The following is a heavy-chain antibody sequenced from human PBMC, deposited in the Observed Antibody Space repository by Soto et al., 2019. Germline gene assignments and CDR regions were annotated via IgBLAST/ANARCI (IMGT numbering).Heavy chain of an antibody. CDR1: GFTFGDYA. J-gene: IGHJ4*02. V-gene: IGHV3-49*04. CDR2: IRSKAYGGTT. CDR3: TILQYPFGGVIDY. Sequence: PGGSLRLSCTASGFTFGDYAMSWVRQAPGKGLEWVGFIRSKAYGGTTEYAASVKGRFTISRDDSKSIAYLQMNSLKTEDTAVYYCTILQYPFGGVIDYWGQGTLVTVS. D-gene: IGHD3-16*01.